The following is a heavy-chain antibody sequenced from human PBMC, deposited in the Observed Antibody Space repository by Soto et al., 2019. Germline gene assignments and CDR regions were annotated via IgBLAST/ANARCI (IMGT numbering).Heavy chain of an antibody. D-gene: IGHD1-26*01. CDR2: ISGSGGCT. Sequence: GGSLRLSCAASGFTFSSYAMSWVRQAPGKGLEWVSAISGSGGCTYYADSVKGRFTISRDNSKNTLYLQMNSLRAEDTAVYYCAKDGIVGDTSAYYGMDVWGQGTTVTVSS. V-gene: IGHV3-23*01. J-gene: IGHJ6*02. CDR3: AKDGIVGDTSAYYGMDV. CDR1: GFTFSSYA.